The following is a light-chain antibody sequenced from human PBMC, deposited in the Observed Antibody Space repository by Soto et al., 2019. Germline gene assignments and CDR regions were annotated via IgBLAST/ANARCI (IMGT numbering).Light chain of an antibody. CDR1: QSVSSS. V-gene: IGKV3-15*01. Sequence: EIVMTQSPATLSVSPGERATLPCRASQSVSSSLAWYQQKPGQAPRLLIYGASTRATGVPARLSGSGSGTEFTLTVSSLQSEDFAVYYCQQYNNWPWTFGQGTKVEIK. J-gene: IGKJ1*01. CDR2: GAS. CDR3: QQYNNWPWT.